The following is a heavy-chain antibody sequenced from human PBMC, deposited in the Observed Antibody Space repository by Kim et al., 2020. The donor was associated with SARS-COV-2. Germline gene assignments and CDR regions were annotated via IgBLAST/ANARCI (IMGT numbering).Heavy chain of an antibody. CDR3: ARDMRGFDY. Sequence: GGSLRLSCAVSGFTFGDHWMTWVRQAPGMGLQWVANIKQDGGEKYYVDSVKGRFTISRDNVENSLYLQMDRLRAEDTAVYFWARDMRGFDYWGQGILVTV. CDR2: IKQDGGEK. V-gene: IGHV3-7*01. CDR1: GFTFGDHW. D-gene: IGHD3-16*01. J-gene: IGHJ4*02.